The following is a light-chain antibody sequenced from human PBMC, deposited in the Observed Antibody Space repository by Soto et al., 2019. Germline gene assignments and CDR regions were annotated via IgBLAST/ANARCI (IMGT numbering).Light chain of an antibody. Sequence: DIQLTQSPSLLSASVGDRVTITCRASQGISTYLAWYQQTSGKAPKLLISAASTLQRGVPSRFSGSGSGTQFTLTISSLQPEDFATYYCQHYDNLPRYTFGLGTKLEIK. CDR3: QHYDNLPRYT. J-gene: IGKJ2*01. V-gene: IGKV1-9*01. CDR1: QGISTY. CDR2: AAS.